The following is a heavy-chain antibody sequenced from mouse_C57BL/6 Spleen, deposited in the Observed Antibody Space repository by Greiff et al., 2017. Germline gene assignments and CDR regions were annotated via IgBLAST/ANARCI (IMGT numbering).Heavy chain of an antibody. CDR3: ARERAYYSNFFYAMDY. CDR1: GYTFTSYW. D-gene: IGHD2-5*01. CDR2: INPSNGGT. J-gene: IGHJ4*01. V-gene: IGHV1-53*01. Sequence: QVQLQQPGTELVKPGASVKLSCKASGYTFTSYWMHWVKQRPGQGLEWIGNINPSNGGTNYTEKFKSKATLTVDKSSSTAYMQLSSLTSEDSAVYYCARERAYYSNFFYAMDYWGQGTSVTVSS.